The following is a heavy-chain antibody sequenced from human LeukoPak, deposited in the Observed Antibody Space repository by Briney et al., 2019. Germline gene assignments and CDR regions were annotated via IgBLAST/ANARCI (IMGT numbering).Heavy chain of an antibody. J-gene: IGHJ4*02. Sequence: AGGSLRLSCAASGFTFSSYSMNWVRQAPGKGLEWDSYISSSSSTIYYADSVKGRFTISRDNAKNSLYLQMNSLRAEDTAVYYCARDGVLRFLEWFPIDYWGQGTLVTVSS. CDR2: ISSSSSTI. V-gene: IGHV3-48*01. D-gene: IGHD3-3*01. CDR1: GFTFSSYS. CDR3: ARDGVLRFLEWFPIDY.